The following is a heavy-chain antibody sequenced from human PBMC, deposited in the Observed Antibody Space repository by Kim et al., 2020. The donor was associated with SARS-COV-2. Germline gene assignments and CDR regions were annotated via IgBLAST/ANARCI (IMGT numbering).Heavy chain of an antibody. Sequence: SVKVSCKASGFTFTSSAVQWVRQARGQRLEWIGWIVVGSGNTNYAQKFQERVTITRDMSTSTAYMELSSLRSEDTAVYYCAAATSGTGIYDYWGQGTLVTVSS. CDR1: GFTFTSSA. D-gene: IGHD1-1*01. CDR3: AAATSGTGIYDY. V-gene: IGHV1-58*01. J-gene: IGHJ4*02. CDR2: IVVGSGNT.